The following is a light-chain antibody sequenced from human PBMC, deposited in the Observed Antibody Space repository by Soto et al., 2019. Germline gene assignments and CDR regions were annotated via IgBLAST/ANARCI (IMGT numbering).Light chain of an antibody. CDR2: GAS. CDR1: QSVGTN. V-gene: IGKV3-15*01. J-gene: IGKJ1*01. CDR3: QEYSNWWT. Sequence: ETVMTQSPATLSVSPGERATLSCRASQSVGTNVAWYQHKPGQAPRLLIYGASTRATGVTARFSGSAPGAEFTLTISSLQSEDSAVYYCQEYSNWWTFGQGTKIEIK.